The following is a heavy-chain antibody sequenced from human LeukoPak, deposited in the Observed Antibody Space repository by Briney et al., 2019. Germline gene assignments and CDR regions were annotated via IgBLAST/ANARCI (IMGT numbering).Heavy chain of an antibody. D-gene: IGHD6-13*01. CDR1: GGTFSSYA. CDR2: IIPIFGTA. J-gene: IGHJ5*02. CDR3: AREPAPSYVLKQQLIREGVGWFDP. Sequence: ASVKVSCKASGGTFSSYAISWVRQAPGQGLEWMGGIIPIFGTASYAQKFQGRVTITADESTSTAYMELSSLRSEDTAVYYCAREPAPSYVLKQQLIREGVGWFDPWGQGTLVTVSS. V-gene: IGHV1-69*13.